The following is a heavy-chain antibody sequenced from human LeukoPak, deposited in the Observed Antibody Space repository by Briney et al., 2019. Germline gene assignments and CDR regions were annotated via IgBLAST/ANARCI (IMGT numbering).Heavy chain of an antibody. J-gene: IGHJ4*02. V-gene: IGHV3-21*01. CDR3: ARDEYQLPNDY. D-gene: IGHD2-2*01. Sequence: GGSLRLSCAASGFTFSSYAMSWVRQAPGKGLEWVSSISSSSSYIYYADSVKGRFTISRDNAKNSLYLQMNSLRAEDTAVYYCARDEYQLPNDYWGQGTLVTVSS. CDR1: GFTFSSYA. CDR2: ISSSSSYI.